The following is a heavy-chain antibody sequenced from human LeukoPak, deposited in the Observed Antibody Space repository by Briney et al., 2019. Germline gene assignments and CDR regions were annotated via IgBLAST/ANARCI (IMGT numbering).Heavy chain of an antibody. CDR1: GGSFSGYY. Sequence: SGTLSLTCAVYGGSFSGYYWSWIRQPPGKGLEWIGEINHSGSTNYNPSLKSRVTISVDTSKNQFSLKLSSVTAADTAVYYCARGSLRITMIVVVNRDWYFDLWGRGTLVTVSS. CDR3: ARGSLRITMIVVVNRDWYFDL. CDR2: INHSGST. V-gene: IGHV4-34*01. J-gene: IGHJ2*01. D-gene: IGHD3-22*01.